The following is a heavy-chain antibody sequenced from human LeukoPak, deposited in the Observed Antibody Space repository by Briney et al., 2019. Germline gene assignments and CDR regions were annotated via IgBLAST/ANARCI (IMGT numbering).Heavy chain of an antibody. CDR2: IYYSGST. CDR1: GGSISSGGYY. V-gene: IGHV4-31*03. J-gene: IGHJ5*02. Sequence: SETLSLTCTVSGGSISSGGYYWSWIRQHPGKGLEWIGYIYYSGSTYYNPSLKSRVTISVDTSKNQFSLKLSSVTAADTAVYYCARDLLAYCGGDCSNWFDPWGQGTLVTVSS. CDR3: ARDLLAYCGGDCSNWFDP. D-gene: IGHD2-21*02.